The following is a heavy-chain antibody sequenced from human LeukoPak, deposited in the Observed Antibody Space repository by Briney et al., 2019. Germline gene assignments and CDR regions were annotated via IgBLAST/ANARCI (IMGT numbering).Heavy chain of an antibody. CDR1: GFTFSSYW. J-gene: IGHJ4*02. D-gene: IGHD3-22*01. Sequence: GGSLRLSCAASGFTFSSYWMHWVRQAPGKGLVWVSRINSDGSSTSYADSVKGRFTISRDNAKNTLYLELNSLRAEDTAVYYCARELSYYDSSGYFGYWGQGTLVTVSS. V-gene: IGHV3-74*01. CDR2: INSDGSST. CDR3: ARELSYYDSSGYFGY.